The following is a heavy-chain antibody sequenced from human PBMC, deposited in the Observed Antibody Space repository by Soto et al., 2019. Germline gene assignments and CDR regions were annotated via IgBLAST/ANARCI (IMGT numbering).Heavy chain of an antibody. CDR1: GYTLTELS. Sequence: ASVKVSCKVSGYTLTELSLHWLRQAPGKGLEWMGGFDPEDGETIYAQKFQGRVTMTEDTSTDTAYMELSSLRSEDTAVYYCATGVYCTIGVCYFRGGTWGYWG. J-gene: IGHJ4*01. V-gene: IGHV1-24*01. CDR3: ATGVYCTIGVCYFRGGTWGY. D-gene: IGHD2-8*01. CDR2: FDPEDGET.